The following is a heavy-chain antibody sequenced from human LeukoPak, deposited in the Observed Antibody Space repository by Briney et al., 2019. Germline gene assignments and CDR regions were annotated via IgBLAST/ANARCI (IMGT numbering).Heavy chain of an antibody. CDR1: GFTFSSYA. CDR2: ISGSGDST. Sequence: GGSLRLTCAASGFTFSSYAMSWVRQAPGKGLEWVSAISGSGDSTYYSDSVKGRFTISRDNSKNTLYVQMNSLRAEDTAVYYCAKPLVSDYYDSSGYWGYWGQGTLVTVSS. CDR3: AKPLVSDYYDSSGYWGY. J-gene: IGHJ4*02. D-gene: IGHD3-22*01. V-gene: IGHV3-23*01.